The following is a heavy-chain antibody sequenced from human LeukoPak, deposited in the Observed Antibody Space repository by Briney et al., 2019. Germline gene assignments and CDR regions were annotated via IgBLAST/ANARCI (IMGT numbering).Heavy chain of an antibody. CDR1: GFTFSSYG. V-gene: IGHV3-30*18. Sequence: TGRSLRLSCAASGFTFSSYGMHWVRQAPGKGLEWVAVISYDGSNKYYADSVKGRFTISRDNSKNTLYLQMNSLRAEDTAVYYCAKDLGSLVTTWVRAPTGAFDIWGQGTMVTVSS. J-gene: IGHJ3*02. CDR2: ISYDGSNK. CDR3: AKDLGSLVTTWVRAPTGAFDI. D-gene: IGHD4-17*01.